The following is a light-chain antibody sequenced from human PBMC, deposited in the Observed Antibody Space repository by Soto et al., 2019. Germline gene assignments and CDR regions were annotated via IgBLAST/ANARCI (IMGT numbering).Light chain of an antibody. Sequence: QSVLTQPASVSGSPGQSITISCTGTSSDVGSYNLVSWYQQHPCKAPKLMIYEGNKRPSGVSDRFFGSKSGITASLTISGLQAEDEADYYCCSYAGSSTWVFGGGTKLTVL. CDR1: SSDVGSYNL. V-gene: IGLV2-23*01. CDR3: CSYAGSSTWV. CDR2: EGN. J-gene: IGLJ3*02.